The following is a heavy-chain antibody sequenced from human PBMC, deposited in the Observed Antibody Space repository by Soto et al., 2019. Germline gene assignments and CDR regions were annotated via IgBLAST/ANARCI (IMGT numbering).Heavy chain of an antibody. CDR1: GDRFGMYW. D-gene: IGHD2-21*01. CDR2: IYPGDTDT. J-gene: IGHJ6*02. CDR3: ATHTHSYSYGMDV. Sequence: EVQLVQSGGEAKKPGESLRISCKGSGDRFGMYWIGWVRQKPGKGLEWMGIIYPGDTDTRYSPSFEGQVTISADKSISTAYLQWSSLKASDTTKYYCATHTHSYSYGMDVWGHGTAATVSS. V-gene: IGHV5-51*01.